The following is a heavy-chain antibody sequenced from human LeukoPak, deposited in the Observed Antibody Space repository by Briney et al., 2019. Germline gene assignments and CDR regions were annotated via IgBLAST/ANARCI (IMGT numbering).Heavy chain of an antibody. CDR2: TYYSGST. D-gene: IGHD2-15*01. V-gene: IGHV4-39*01. CDR1: GGSISSSSYY. J-gene: IGHJ6*03. CDR3: ARHLVGVRTYYYYYYMDV. Sequence: SETLSLTCTVSGGSISSSSYYWGWIRQPPGKGLEWIGSTYYSGSTYYNPSLKSRVTISVDTSKNQFSLKLSSVTAADTAVYYCARHLVGVRTYYYYYYMDVWGKGTTVTISS.